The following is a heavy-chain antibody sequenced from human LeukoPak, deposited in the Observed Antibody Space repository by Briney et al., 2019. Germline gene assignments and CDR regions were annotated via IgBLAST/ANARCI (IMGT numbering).Heavy chain of an antibody. D-gene: IGHD6-6*01. CDR1: GFTFSSYA. Sequence: GGSLRLSCAASGFTFSSYAMSWVRQAPGKGLEWVSGISGRGGSTYYADSVKGRFTISRDNSKNTLYLQMNSLRAEDTAVYYCAKDIGQQLVLPDAFDMWGQGTMVTVSS. CDR3: AKDIGQQLVLPDAFDM. CDR2: ISGRGGST. V-gene: IGHV3-23*01. J-gene: IGHJ3*02.